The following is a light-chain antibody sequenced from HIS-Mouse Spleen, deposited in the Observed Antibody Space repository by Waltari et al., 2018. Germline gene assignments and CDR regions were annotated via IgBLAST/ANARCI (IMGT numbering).Light chain of an antibody. Sequence: AIQLTQSPSSLSASVGDRVTITCRASQGISSALAWYQQKPGKTPKLRIYDASSLESGVPSRFSGRGSGTDFTLTISSLQPEDFATYYCQQFNSYPVTFGQGTRLEIK. CDR3: QQFNSYPVT. CDR1: QGISSA. J-gene: IGKJ5*01. CDR2: DAS. V-gene: IGKV1-13*02.